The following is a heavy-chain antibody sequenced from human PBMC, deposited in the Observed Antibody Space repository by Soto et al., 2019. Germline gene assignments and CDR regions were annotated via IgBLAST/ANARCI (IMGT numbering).Heavy chain of an antibody. CDR2: ISTSGTT. CDR3: AREAGPDRWFDP. Sequence: SLTCTVSCASISSYFWTWIRRPAGKGLDWIGRISTSGTTNYNPSLKSRVTMSVDTSKNHFSLNLSSVTAADTAVYYCAREAGPDRWFDPWGQGTLVTVSS. J-gene: IGHJ5*02. V-gene: IGHV4-4*07. CDR1: CASISSYF. D-gene: IGHD6-19*01.